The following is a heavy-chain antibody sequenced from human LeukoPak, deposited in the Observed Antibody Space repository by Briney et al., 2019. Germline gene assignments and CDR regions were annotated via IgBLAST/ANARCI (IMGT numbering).Heavy chain of an antibody. J-gene: IGHJ4*02. CDR1: GFTFSDYY. Sequence: GGSLRLSCAASGFTFSDYYMSWIRQAPGKGLEWVSYISSSSSYTNYADSVKGRFTISRDNAKNSLYLQTNSLRAEDTAVYYCARSRAAGTPFDYWGQGTLVTVSS. V-gene: IGHV3-11*06. CDR2: ISSSSSYT. CDR3: ARSRAAGTPFDY. D-gene: IGHD6-13*01.